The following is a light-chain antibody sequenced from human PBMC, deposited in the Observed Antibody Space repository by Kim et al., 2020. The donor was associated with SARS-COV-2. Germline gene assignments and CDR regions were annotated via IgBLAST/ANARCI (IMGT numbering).Light chain of an antibody. J-gene: IGKJ1*01. CDR1: QSVRNSY. CDR2: RAS. V-gene: IGKV3-20*01. Sequence: EIVLTQSPGTLSLSPGERATLSCRASQSVRNSYLAWYQQKPGQAPRLLIFRASTRAAGIPDRFSGSASGTDFTLTISRLETEDFAVYYCQQYGDSVWTFGQGTKVDIK. CDR3: QQYGDSVWT.